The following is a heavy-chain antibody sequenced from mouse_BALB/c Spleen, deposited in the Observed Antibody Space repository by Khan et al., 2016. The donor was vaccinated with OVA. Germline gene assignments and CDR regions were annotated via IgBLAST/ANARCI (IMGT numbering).Heavy chain of an antibody. J-gene: IGHJ3*01. CDR3: ARGGRWLDH. D-gene: IGHD3-3*01. CDR1: GYSITSGYY. V-gene: IGHV3-6*02. Sequence: QLEESGPGLVKPSQSLSITCSVTGYSITSGYYWNLIQHLPGNKLEWMGIKVYGGNTNYNPSLKNRISITRDTSKNQFFLQLNAVTAEDTATYYCARGGRWLDHWGHGTLVTVSA. CDR2: KVYGGNT.